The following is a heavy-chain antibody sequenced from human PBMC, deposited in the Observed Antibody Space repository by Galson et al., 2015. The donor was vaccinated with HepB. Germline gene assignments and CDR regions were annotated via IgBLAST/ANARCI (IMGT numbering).Heavy chain of an antibody. CDR3: VREGWEEISSSWGYFEY. J-gene: IGHJ4*02. D-gene: IGHD3-16*01. V-gene: IGHV3-30*04. CDR2: ISQDSTKP. Sequence: SLRLSCAASGFTFSNYPMHWVRQAPGKGLEWLAVISQDSTKPHSADSIEGRFTLSRHTSENTVCLQMNSLNADDTAVYACVREGWEEISSSWGYFEYWGQGSPVAVSS. CDR1: GFTFSNYP.